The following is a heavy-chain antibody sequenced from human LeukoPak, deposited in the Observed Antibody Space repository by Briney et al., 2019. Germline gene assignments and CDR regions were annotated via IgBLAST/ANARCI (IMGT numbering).Heavy chain of an antibody. V-gene: IGHV3-30-3*01. CDR3: ARDGGYYDSSGYYYGHYFDY. CDR1: GGTFSSYA. J-gene: IGHJ4*02. D-gene: IGHD3-22*01. CDR2: TSYDGSNK. Sequence: SCKASGGTFSSYAMHWVRQAPGKGLEWVAVTSYDGSNKYYADSVKGRFTISRDNSKNTLYLQMNSLRAEDTAVYYCARDGGYYDSSGYYYGHYFDYWGQGTLVTVSS.